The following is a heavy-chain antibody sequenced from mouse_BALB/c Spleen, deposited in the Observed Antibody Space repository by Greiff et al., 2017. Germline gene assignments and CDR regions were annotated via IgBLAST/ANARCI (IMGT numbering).Heavy chain of an antibody. Sequence: EVKVEESGPGLVKPSQSLSLTCSVTGYSITSGYYWNWIRQFPGNKLEWMGYISYDGSNNYNPSLKNRISITRDTSKNQFFLKLNSVTTEDTATYYCARGGYAMDYWGQGTSVTVSS. J-gene: IGHJ4*01. CDR1: GYSITSGYY. V-gene: IGHV3-6*02. CDR3: ARGGYAMDY. CDR2: ISYDGSN.